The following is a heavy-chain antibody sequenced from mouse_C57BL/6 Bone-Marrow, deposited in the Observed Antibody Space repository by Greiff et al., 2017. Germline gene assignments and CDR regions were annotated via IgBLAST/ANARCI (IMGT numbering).Heavy chain of an antibody. CDR3: AREGAITTDGFDY. V-gene: IGHV3-6*01. D-gene: IGHD1-2*01. J-gene: IGHJ2*01. Sequence: EVQLQESGPGLVKPSQSLSLTCSVTGYSITSGYYWNWIRQFPGNKLEWMGYISYDGSNNYNPSLKNRISITRDTSKNQFFLKLNSVTTEDTATYYCAREGAITTDGFDYWGQGTTLTVSS. CDR2: ISYDGSN. CDR1: GYSITSGYY.